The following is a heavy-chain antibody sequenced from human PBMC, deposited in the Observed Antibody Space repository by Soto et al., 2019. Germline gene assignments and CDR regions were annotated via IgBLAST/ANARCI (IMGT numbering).Heavy chain of an antibody. J-gene: IGHJ4*02. CDR1: VFTFSIHE. Sequence: WGALLVGCASSVFTFSIHEMNWVRQAPGKGLEWVSYISSIGVATYYADSVKGRFTISRDNAKNSLYLQMNSLRAEDTAVYYCAREGRVGGIDYWGQGTPVTVSS. CDR3: AREGRVGGIDY. CDR2: ISSIGVAT. V-gene: IGHV3-48*03. D-gene: IGHD6-19*01.